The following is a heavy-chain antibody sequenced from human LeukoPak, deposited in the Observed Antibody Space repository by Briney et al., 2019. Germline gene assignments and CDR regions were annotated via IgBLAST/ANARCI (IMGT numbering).Heavy chain of an antibody. Sequence: PSETLSLTCSVSGGSVSSYYWSWIRQSPGKGLEWIGYIHNSGRTNYNPSLKSRVTGFVDTSKNQVSLRLSSVTAADTAVYYCARDGGGWGLDYWGQGTLVTVSS. CDR2: IHNSGRT. D-gene: IGHD6-19*01. CDR1: GGSVSSYY. CDR3: ARDGGGWGLDY. J-gene: IGHJ4*02. V-gene: IGHV4-4*08.